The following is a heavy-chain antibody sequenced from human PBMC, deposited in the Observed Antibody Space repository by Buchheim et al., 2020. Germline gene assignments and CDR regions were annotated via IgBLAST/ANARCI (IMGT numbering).Heavy chain of an antibody. CDR2: ISYDGSKK. Sequence: QVQVVESGGGVVQPGGSPSLSCGASGFSFRDYGMHWVRQAPGKGLEWVAVISYDGSKKYYGDSVKGRFTISRDNSKNMVFLQMNSLRVEDTAVYYCTIAFDYGSGDYYSRMGYVFGMDVWGPGTT. CDR3: TIAFDYGSGDYYSRMGYVFGMDV. V-gene: IGHV3-30*03. D-gene: IGHD3-10*01. CDR1: GFSFRDYG. J-gene: IGHJ6*02.